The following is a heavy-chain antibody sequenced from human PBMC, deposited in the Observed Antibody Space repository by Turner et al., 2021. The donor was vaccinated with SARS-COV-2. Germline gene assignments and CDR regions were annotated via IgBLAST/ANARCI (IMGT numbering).Heavy chain of an antibody. CDR1: GLTVSSNY. CDR3: SKWDGFGDS. CDR2: ISSSGTIT. D-gene: IGHD1-26*01. J-gene: IGHJ5*01. Sequence: EVQLVETGGGLIQPGGSLRLSCAASGLTVSSNYMSWVRQAPGKGLEWVSGISSSGTITFYRDSVKGRFTISRDVSKSTLYLQMNDLRVEDTAIYYCSKWDGFGDSWGQGTMVTVSS. V-gene: IGHV3-53*02.